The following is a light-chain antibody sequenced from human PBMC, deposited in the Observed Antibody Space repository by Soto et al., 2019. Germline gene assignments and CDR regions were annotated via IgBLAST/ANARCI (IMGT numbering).Light chain of an antibody. J-gene: IGKJ1*01. CDR3: QQYSRYPTST. CDR1: QSISSW. V-gene: IGKV1-5*03. Sequence: DIQMTQSPSTLSASVGDRVTITCRASQSISSWWAWYQQKPGKAPKPLIYKASSLESGVPSRFSGSGSGTEFTLTISSLQPDDFATYHCQQYSRYPTSTFGQGTKVEIK. CDR2: KAS.